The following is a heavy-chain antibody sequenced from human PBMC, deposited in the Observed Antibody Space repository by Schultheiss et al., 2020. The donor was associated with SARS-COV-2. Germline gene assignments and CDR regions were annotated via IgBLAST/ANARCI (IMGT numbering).Heavy chain of an antibody. CDR2: IYSGGST. D-gene: IGHD6-6*01. CDR3: ARLSSSFYGMDV. V-gene: IGHV3-66*01. J-gene: IGHJ6*02. CDR1: GFTVSSNY. Sequence: GGSLRLSCAASGFTVSSNYMSWVRQAPGKGLEWVSVIYSGGSTYYADSVKGRFTISRDNSKNTLYLQMNSLRAGDTAVYYCARLSSSFYGMDVWGQGTTVTVSS.